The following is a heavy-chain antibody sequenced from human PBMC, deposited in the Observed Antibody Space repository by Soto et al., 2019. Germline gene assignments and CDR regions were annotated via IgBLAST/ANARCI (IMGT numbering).Heavy chain of an antibody. CDR2: IIPIFGTA. J-gene: IGHJ6*02. V-gene: IGHV1-69*06. CDR1: RGTFSSYA. CDR3: ARLGSVDTAMAMSAEWPPSPNYYYYGMDV. Sequence: AVKVSCKASRGTFSSYAISWVRQAPGQGREWMGGIIPIFGTANYAQKFQRRVTITADKSTSTAYMELSSLRSEDTAVYYCARLGSVDTAMAMSAEWPPSPNYYYYGMDVWGQGTTVTVSS. D-gene: IGHD5-18*01.